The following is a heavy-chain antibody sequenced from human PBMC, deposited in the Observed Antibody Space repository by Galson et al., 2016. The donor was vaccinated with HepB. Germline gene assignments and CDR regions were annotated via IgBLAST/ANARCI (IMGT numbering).Heavy chain of an antibody. CDR3: ARDPGFAAAAHAFDL. CDR2: ILFDGSQN. CDR1: GFNFRSYE. D-gene: IGHD6-13*01. V-gene: IGHV3-7*04. J-gene: IGHJ3*01. Sequence: SLRLSCAASGFNFRSYEMTWVRQAPGKGLERVANILFDGSQNHYLDSVKGRFTISRDNAKNSLYLQMSNLGVEDTAVYYCARDPGFAAAAHAFDLWGQGTTVTVSS.